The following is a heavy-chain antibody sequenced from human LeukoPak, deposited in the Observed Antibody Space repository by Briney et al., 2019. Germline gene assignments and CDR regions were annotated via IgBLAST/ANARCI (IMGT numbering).Heavy chain of an antibody. CDR1: GFTFDDYA. CDR3: AKKERDYFDY. Sequence: GGSLRLSCAASGFTFDDYAMHCVRQAPGKGLEWVSGISWNSGSIGYADSVKGRFTISRDNAKNSLYLQMNSLRAEDTALYYCAKKERDYFDYWGQGTLVTVSS. V-gene: IGHV3-9*01. CDR2: ISWNSGSI. J-gene: IGHJ4*02.